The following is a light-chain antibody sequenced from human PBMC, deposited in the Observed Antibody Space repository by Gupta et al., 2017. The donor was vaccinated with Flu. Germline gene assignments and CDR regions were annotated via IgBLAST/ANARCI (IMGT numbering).Light chain of an antibody. J-gene: IGKJ1*01. V-gene: IGKV1-12*01. CDR1: QGISSW. Sequence: DIQMTQSPSSVSAFVGDRVTIACRASQGISSWLAWYQQKPGKAPKLLIYLASTVQSGVPARFSGSGSGTEFTLTISSLQPEDFGTYFCQQANSFPWTFGQGTKVEIK. CDR2: LAS. CDR3: QQANSFPWT.